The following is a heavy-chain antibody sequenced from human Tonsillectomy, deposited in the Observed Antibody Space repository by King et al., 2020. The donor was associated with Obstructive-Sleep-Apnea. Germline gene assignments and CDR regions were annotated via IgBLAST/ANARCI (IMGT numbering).Heavy chain of an antibody. CDR1: GGSISSYY. CDR2: IYYIGTT. CDR3: ARHGYSTSWYNTNWFDP. D-gene: IGHD6-13*01. Sequence: VQLQESGPGLVKPSETLSLTCTVSGGSISSYYWSWIRQPPGKGLEWIGYIYYIGTTNYNPSLKSRVTISVDTSKNQFTLKWSSVTAADTAVYYCARHGYSTSWYNTNWFDPWGQGTLVTVSS. V-gene: IGHV4-59*08. J-gene: IGHJ5*02.